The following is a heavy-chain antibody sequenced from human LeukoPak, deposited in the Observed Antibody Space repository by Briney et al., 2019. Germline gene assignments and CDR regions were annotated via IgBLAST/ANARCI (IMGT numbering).Heavy chain of an antibody. J-gene: IGHJ4*02. V-gene: IGHV1-69*04. CDR3: ARAVAAAGTDY. CDR2: IIPILGIA. D-gene: IGHD6-13*01. Sequence: SVKVSCKASGGTFSSYAIGWVRQAPGQGLEWMGRIIPILGIANYAQKFQGRVTITADKSTSTAYMELSSLRPEDTAVYYCARAVAAAGTDYWGQGTLVTVSS. CDR1: GGTFSSYA.